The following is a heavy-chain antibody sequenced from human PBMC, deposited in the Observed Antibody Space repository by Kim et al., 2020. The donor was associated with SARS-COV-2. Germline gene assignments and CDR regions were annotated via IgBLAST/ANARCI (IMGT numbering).Heavy chain of an antibody. J-gene: IGHJ6*02. V-gene: IGHV1-46*01. CDR1: GYTFTSYY. Sequence: ASVKVSCKASGYTFTSYYMHWVRQAPGQGLEWMGIINPSGGSTSYAQKFQGRVTMTRDTSTSTVYMELSSLRSEDTAVYYCARDDFEQQLVPGYYYGMDVWGQGTTVTVSS. CDR2: INPSGGST. D-gene: IGHD6-13*01. CDR3: ARDDFEQQLVPGYYYGMDV.